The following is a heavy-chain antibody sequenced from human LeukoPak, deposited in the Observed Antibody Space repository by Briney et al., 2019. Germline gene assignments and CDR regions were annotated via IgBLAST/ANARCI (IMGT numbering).Heavy chain of an antibody. CDR1: GFTFSNYV. D-gene: IGHD2-2*01. Sequence: GGSLRLSCAASGFTFSNYVMSWVRQAPGKGLEWVSTLSGSAGSAYYADSVKGRFTISRDNSKNTLYLQMNSLRAEDTAVYYCARAACSTSCYGYFDYWGQGTLVTVSS. CDR2: LSGSAGSA. J-gene: IGHJ4*02. V-gene: IGHV3-23*01. CDR3: ARAACSTSCYGYFDY.